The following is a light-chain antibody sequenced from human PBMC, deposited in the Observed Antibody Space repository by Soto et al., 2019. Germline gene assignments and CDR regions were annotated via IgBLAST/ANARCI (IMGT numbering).Light chain of an antibody. J-gene: IGKJ1*01. CDR1: QSVSSSY. CDR3: QQYGSSPPTWT. CDR2: GAS. Sequence: EIVLTQSPGTLSLSPGERDTLSCRASQSVSSSYLAWYQQKPGQAPRLLIYGASSRATGIPDRFSGSGSGTDFTLTISRLEPEDFAVYYCQQYGSSPPTWTFGQGTKVDIK. V-gene: IGKV3-20*01.